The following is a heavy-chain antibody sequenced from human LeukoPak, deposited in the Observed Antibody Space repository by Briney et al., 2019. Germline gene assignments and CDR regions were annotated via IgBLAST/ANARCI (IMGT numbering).Heavy chain of an antibody. CDR3: AGVDGSGWYRVADY. V-gene: IGHV4-34*01. CDR2: INHSGST. CDR1: GGSFSGYY. D-gene: IGHD6-19*01. J-gene: IGHJ4*02. Sequence: SETLSLTCAVYGGSFSGYYWSWIRQPPGKGLEWIGEINHSGSTNYNPSLKSRVTISVDMSKNQFSLKLSSVTAADTAVYYCAGVDGSGWYRVADYWGQGTLVTVSS.